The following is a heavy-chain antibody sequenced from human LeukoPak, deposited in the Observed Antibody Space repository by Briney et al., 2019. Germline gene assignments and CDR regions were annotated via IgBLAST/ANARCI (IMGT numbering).Heavy chain of an antibody. J-gene: IGHJ3*02. CDR1: GFTFSSYA. CDR3: AKDPIVGATTGTDAFDI. CDR2: ISGSGGST. Sequence: PGGSLRLSCAASGFTFSSYAMSWVRQAPGKGLEWVSAISGSGGSTYYADSVKGRFTISRDNSKNTLYLQMNSLRAEDTAVYYCAKDPIVGATTGTDAFDIWGQGTIVTVSS. D-gene: IGHD1-26*01. V-gene: IGHV3-23*01.